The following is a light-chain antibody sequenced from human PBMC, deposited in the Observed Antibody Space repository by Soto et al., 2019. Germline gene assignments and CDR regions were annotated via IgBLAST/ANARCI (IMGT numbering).Light chain of an antibody. J-gene: IGKJ1*01. V-gene: IGKV1-5*01. CDR1: QSISSW. CDR3: QQNYSQTPT. CDR2: AAS. Sequence: DLPMNQPPRAQSAYVGDVVTITCRASQSISSWLAWYQQKAGLAPKLLIYAASSLQSGVPSRFSGSGSGTDFTLTISRLQPEDFATYYCQQNYSQTPTFAQGTNVEIK.